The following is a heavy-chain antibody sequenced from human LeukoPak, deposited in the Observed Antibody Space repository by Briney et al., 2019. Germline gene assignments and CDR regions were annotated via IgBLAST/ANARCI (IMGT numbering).Heavy chain of an antibody. Sequence: GGSLRLSCAASGFTFSSYEMNWVRQAPGKGLEWVSYISSSGSTIYYADSVKGRFTISRDNAKNSLYLQMNSLRAEDTAVYYCGRGRLLSFDYWGQGTLVTVSS. J-gene: IGHJ4*02. CDR1: GFTFSSYE. D-gene: IGHD2-21*01. CDR2: ISSSGSTI. V-gene: IGHV3-48*03. CDR3: GRGRLLSFDY.